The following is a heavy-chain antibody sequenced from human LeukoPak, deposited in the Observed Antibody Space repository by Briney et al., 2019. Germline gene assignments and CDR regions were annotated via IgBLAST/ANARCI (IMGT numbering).Heavy chain of an antibody. J-gene: IGHJ6*03. CDR2: INPNSGGT. V-gene: IGHV1-2*02. D-gene: IGHD5/OR15-5a*01. CDR3: ARGPLPSVFDYYSYMDV. Sequence: GASVKVSCKASGYTFTGYFMHWVRQAPGQGLEWMGWINPNSGGTSYAQMFQGRVTMTRDTSISTAYMELRRLRSDDTAVFYCARGPLPSVFDYYSYMDVWGKGTTVTVSS. CDR1: GYTFTGYF.